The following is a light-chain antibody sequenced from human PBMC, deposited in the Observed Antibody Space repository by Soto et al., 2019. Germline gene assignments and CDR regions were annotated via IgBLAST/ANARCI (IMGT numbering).Light chain of an antibody. V-gene: IGKV3-20*01. CDR1: QTVTSNR. CDR2: GAS. Sequence: EMVLTQSPGTLSLSPGERATLSCRASQTVTSNRLAWYQQKPGQAPRLLIYGASRRATGIPHRFSGSGSGPDFTLTISRLEPEDFAVHYCQQHGSLPSGFAFGPGTTLDTK. CDR3: QQHGSLPSGFA. J-gene: IGKJ3*01.